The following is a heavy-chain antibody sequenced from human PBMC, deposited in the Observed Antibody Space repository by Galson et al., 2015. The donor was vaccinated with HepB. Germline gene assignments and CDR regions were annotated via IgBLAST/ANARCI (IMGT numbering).Heavy chain of an antibody. CDR1: GVSISSSHYY. CDR2: IYYGASA. D-gene: IGHD6-19*01. CDR3: ARLAVAGTRWFDP. Sequence: ATLSLTCSVSGVSISSSHYYWGWIRQPPGKGLEWIGNIYYGASANYNPSLKSRVTIFVDTSKNQFSLKLSSVTAADTAVYYCARLAVAGTRWFDPWGQGALVTVSS. J-gene: IGHJ5*02. V-gene: IGHV4-39*01.